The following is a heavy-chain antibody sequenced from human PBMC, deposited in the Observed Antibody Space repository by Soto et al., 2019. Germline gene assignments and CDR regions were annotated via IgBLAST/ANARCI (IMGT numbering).Heavy chain of an antibody. Sequence: SVKVSCKASGGTFSSYAISWVRQAPGQGLEWMGGIIPIFGTANYAQKFQGRVTITVDKSTSTAYMELSSLRSEDTAVYYCARDPTAAGTEGWFDPWGQGTLVTVSS. CDR1: GGTFSSYA. D-gene: IGHD6-13*01. V-gene: IGHV1-69*06. CDR2: IIPIFGTA. CDR3: ARDPTAAGTEGWFDP. J-gene: IGHJ5*02.